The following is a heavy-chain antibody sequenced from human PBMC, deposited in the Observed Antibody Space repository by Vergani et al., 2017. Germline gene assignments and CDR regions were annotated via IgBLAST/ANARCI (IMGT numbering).Heavy chain of an antibody. Sequence: QVQLQESGPGLVKPSQTLSLTCTVSGGSISSGSYYWSWIRQPAGKGLEWIGRIYTSGSTNYNPSLKSRVTISVDTSKNQFSLKLSSVTAADTAVYYCARGAFGGNGGSDYWGQGTLVTVSS. CDR2: IYTSGST. V-gene: IGHV4-61*02. D-gene: IGHD4-23*01. CDR3: ARGAFGGNGGSDY. J-gene: IGHJ4*02. CDR1: GGSISSGSYY.